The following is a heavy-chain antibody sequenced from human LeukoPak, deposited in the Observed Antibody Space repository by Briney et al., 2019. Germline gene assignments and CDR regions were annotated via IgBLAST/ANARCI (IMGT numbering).Heavy chain of an antibody. Sequence: GSLRLSCAASGFTFSSYAMSWVRQAPGKGLEWVSAISGSGGSTYYADSVKGRFTISRDNSKNTLYLRMNSLRAEDTAVYYCAKEAYYYDSSGYYHWFDPWGQGTLVTVSS. D-gene: IGHD3-22*01. CDR1: GFTFSSYA. J-gene: IGHJ5*02. V-gene: IGHV3-23*01. CDR3: AKEAYYYDSSGYYHWFDP. CDR2: ISGSGGST.